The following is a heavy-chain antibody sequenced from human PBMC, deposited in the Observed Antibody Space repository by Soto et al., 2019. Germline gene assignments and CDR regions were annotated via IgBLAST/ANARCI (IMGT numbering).Heavy chain of an antibody. Sequence: SETLSLTCAVYGGSFSGYYWSWIRQPPGKGLEWIGEINHSGSTNYNPSLKSRVTISVDTSKNQFSLKLSSVTAADTAVYYCARGGLHYDFWSGYYGPRPYYFDYWGQRTLVTVSS. J-gene: IGHJ4*02. V-gene: IGHV4-34*01. CDR1: GGSFSGYY. D-gene: IGHD3-3*01. CDR3: ARGGLHYDFWSGYYGPRPYYFDY. CDR2: INHSGST.